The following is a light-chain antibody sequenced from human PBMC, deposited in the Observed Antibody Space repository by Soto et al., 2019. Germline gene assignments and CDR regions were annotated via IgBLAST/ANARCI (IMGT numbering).Light chain of an antibody. CDR1: QSLSSN. CDR3: QQRSNWPLT. J-gene: IGKJ4*01. V-gene: IGKV3-11*01. Sequence: EIVLTQSPATLSLSPGERATLSCRASQSLSSNFLPWYQQKPGQAPRLLIYGASTRATGIPARFSGSGSGTEFTLTISSLEPEDFAVYYCQQRSNWPLTFGGGTKV. CDR2: GAS.